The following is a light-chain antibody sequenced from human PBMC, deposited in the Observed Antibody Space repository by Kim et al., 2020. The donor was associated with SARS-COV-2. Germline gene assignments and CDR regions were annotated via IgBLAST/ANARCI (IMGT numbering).Light chain of an antibody. CDR2: YAS. V-gene: IGKV3-11*01. Sequence: LSPGERATLSCRASQSVSSYLAWYQQKPGHAPRLLIYYASNRATGIPARFSGSGSGTDFPLTISSLGPEDFAVYYCQQRSNWPLTFGGGTKVDI. J-gene: IGKJ4*01. CDR3: QQRSNWPLT. CDR1: QSVSSY.